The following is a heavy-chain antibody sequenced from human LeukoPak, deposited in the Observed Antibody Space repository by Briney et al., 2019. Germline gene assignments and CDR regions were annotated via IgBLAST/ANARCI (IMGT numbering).Heavy chain of an antibody. V-gene: IGHV3-23*01. CDR3: AKDLRGNYYFDY. CDR1: GFTFSNYA. Sequence: GGSLRLSCAASGFTFSNYAMNWVRQAPGKGLEWVSGIGGSDGSTYYADSVKGRFTISRDNSKNTLYLQMNSLRAEDTAVYYCAKDLRGNYYFDYWGQGTLVTVSS. CDR2: IGGSDGST. D-gene: IGHD1-26*01. J-gene: IGHJ4*02.